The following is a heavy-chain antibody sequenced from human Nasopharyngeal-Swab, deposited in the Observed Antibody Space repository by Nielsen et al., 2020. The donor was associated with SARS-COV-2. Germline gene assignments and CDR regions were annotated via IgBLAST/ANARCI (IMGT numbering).Heavy chain of an antibody. CDR1: GGPISSGGYY. D-gene: IGHD5-18*01. V-gene: IGHV4-31*03. CDR2: IYYSGST. Sequence: SETLSLTCTVSGGPISSGGYYWSWIRQHPGKGLEWIGYIYYSGSTYYNPSLKSRVTISVDTSKNQFSLKLSSVTAADTAVYYCARVEPSKFGYSYGPYFDYWGQGTLVTVSS. CDR3: ARVEPSKFGYSYGPYFDY. J-gene: IGHJ4*02.